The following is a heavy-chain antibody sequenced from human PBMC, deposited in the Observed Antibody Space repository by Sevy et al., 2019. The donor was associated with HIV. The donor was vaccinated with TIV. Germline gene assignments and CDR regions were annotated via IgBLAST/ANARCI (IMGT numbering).Heavy chain of an antibody. CDR2: VSSEGREI. D-gene: IGHD7-27*01. J-gene: IGHJ4*02. V-gene: IGHV3-30*04. CDR3: AGNQLGGIDY. Sequence: GGSLRLSCAVSGFTFSTYAMHWVRQAPGKGLECVAIVSSEGREINYADSVKGRFTISRDNSRNTLYLQMNSLRTEDTALYYCAGNQLGGIDYWGQGTLVTVSS. CDR1: GFTFSTYA.